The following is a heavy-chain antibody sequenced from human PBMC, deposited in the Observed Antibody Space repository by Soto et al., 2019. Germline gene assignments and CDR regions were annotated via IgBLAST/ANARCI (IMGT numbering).Heavy chain of an antibody. CDR2: INHSGST. D-gene: IGHD2-2*02. V-gene: IGHV4-34*01. J-gene: IGHJ4*02. CDR3: ARRGDCSDTSCFTFGY. CDR1: GGTFSGYY. Sequence: QVQLQQWGAGLLKPSETLSLTCAVYGGTFSGYYWSWIRQPPGKGLEWIGEINHSGSTNYNPSLKNRVTISVDTSKNQFSLRLSSVTAADTAVYYCARRGDCSDTSCFTFGYWGQGTLVTVSS.